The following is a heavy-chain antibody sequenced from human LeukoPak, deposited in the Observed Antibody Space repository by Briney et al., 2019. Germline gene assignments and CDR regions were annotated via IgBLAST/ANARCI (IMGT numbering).Heavy chain of an antibody. V-gene: IGHV5-51*01. Sequence: GESLKISCKGSGYSFTSYWIGWVRQMPGKGLEWMGIIYPGDSDTRYSPSFQGQVTTPADKSISTAYLQWSSLKASDTAMYYCARSFCGGDCYSGDYYFDYWGQGTLVTVSS. CDR1: GYSFTSYW. CDR3: ARSFCGGDCYSGDYYFDY. CDR2: IYPGDSDT. J-gene: IGHJ4*02. D-gene: IGHD2-21*02.